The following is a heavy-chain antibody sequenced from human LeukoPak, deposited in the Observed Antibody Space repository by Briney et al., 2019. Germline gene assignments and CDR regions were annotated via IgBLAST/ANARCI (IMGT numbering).Heavy chain of an antibody. J-gene: IGHJ4*02. Sequence: GGSLRLSCAASGFTFSSYAMSWVRQAPGKGLEWVSAISGSGDSTYYADSVKGRFTISRDNSKNTLYLQMDSLRAEDTAVYYCAKDRSDTTMVYNFDYWGQGTLVTVSS. V-gene: IGHV3-23*01. CDR2: ISGSGDST. D-gene: IGHD4/OR15-4a*01. CDR3: AKDRSDTTMVYNFDY. CDR1: GFTFSSYA.